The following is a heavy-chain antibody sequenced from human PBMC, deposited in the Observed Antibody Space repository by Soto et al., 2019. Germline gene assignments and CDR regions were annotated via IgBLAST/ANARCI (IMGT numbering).Heavy chain of an antibody. CDR1: GYTFTSYD. D-gene: IGHD3-3*01. CDR2: MNPNSGNT. CDR3: AIDIRAIVGEAPLNWFDP. V-gene: IGHV1-8*01. Sequence: ASVKVSCKASGYTFTSYDVNWVRQATGQGLEWMGWMNPNSGNTGYAQKFQCRVTMTRITSISTAYMELSSLRSEDTPVDYCAIDIRAIVGEAPLNWFDPWGQGTLVTVSS. J-gene: IGHJ5*02.